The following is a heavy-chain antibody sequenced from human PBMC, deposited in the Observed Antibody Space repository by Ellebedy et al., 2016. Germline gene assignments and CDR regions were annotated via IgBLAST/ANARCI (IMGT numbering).Heavy chain of an antibody. V-gene: IGHV4-31*03. Sequence: SETLSLXCTVSGGSISSGGYYWSWIRQHPGKGLEWIGYIYYSGSTYYNPSLKSRVTISVDTSKNQFSLKLSSVTAADTAVYYCARDRGVRGVIGYYYYGMDVWGQGTTVTVSS. CDR3: ARDRGVRGVIGYYYYGMDV. CDR2: IYYSGST. J-gene: IGHJ6*02. CDR1: GGSISSGGYY. D-gene: IGHD3-10*01.